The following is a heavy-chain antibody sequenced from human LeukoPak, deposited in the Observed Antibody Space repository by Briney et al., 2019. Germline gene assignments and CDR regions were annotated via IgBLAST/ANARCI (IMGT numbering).Heavy chain of an antibody. CDR3: AKARVRGVILPFDY. CDR1: GFTFTSYA. J-gene: IGHJ4*02. CDR2: ISGGGAST. Sequence: GASLRLSCAASGFTFTSYAVTWVRQAPGKGLEWVSAISGGGASTYYADPLKGRFTISRDNSKNTLYLQMSSLRAEDTAVYYCAKARVRGVILPFDYWGQGALVTVSS. V-gene: IGHV3-23*01. D-gene: IGHD3-10*01.